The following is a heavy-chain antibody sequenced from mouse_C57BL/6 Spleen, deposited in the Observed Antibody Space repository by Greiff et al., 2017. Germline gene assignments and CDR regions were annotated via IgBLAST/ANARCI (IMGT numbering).Heavy chain of an antibody. CDR3: ASRSSLYWYFDV. CDR2: IRNKANGYTT. CDR1: GFTFTDYY. D-gene: IGHD1-1*01. J-gene: IGHJ1*03. Sequence: DVKLVESGGGLVQPGGSLSLSCAASGFTFTDYYMSWVRQPPGKALEWLGFIRNKANGYTTEYSASVKGRFTISRDNSQSILYLQMNALRAEDSATYDCASRSSLYWYFDVWGTGTTGTVSS. V-gene: IGHV7-3*01.